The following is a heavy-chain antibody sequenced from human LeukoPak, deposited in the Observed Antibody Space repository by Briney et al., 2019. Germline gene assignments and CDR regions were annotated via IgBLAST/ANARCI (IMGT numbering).Heavy chain of an antibody. CDR3: AKDRSYCGGDCYSAGGPIDY. V-gene: IGHV3-23*01. J-gene: IGHJ4*02. CDR1: GFTFSSYA. CDR2: ISGSGGST. D-gene: IGHD2-21*02. Sequence: GGSLRLSCAASGFTFSSYAMSWVRQAPGKGLEWVSAISGSGGSTYYADSVKGRFTISRDNSKNTLYLQMNSLRAEDTAVYYCAKDRSYCGGDCYSAGGPIDYWGQGTLVTVSS.